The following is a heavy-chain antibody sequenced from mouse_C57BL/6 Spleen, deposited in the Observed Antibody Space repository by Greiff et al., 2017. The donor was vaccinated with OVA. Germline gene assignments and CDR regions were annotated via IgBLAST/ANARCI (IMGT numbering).Heavy chain of an antibody. CDR2: IYPGSGST. V-gene: IGHV1-55*01. CDR1: GYTFTSYW. D-gene: IGHD2-4*01. CDR3: ARGLPRYFDV. J-gene: IGHJ1*03. Sequence: QVQLQQPGAELVKPGASVKMSCKASGYTFTSYWITWVKQRPGQGLEWIGDIYPGSGSTNYNEKFKSKATLTIDTSSSTAYMQLSSLTSEDSAVYYCARGLPRYFDVWGTGTTVTVSS.